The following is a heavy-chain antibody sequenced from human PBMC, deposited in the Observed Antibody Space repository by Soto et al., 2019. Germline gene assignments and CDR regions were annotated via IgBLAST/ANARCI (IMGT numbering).Heavy chain of an antibody. CDR1: GYTFTGYY. CDR2: INPNSGST. CDR3: ASEYSSSSSTWGYYYGMDV. D-gene: IGHD6-6*01. Sequence: ASVKVSCKASGYTFTGYYMHWVRQAPGQGLEWMGWINPNSGSTNYAQKFQGWVTMTRDTSISTAYMELRSLRSDDTAVYYCASEYSSSSSTWGYYYGMDVWGQGTTVTVSS. V-gene: IGHV1-2*04. J-gene: IGHJ6*02.